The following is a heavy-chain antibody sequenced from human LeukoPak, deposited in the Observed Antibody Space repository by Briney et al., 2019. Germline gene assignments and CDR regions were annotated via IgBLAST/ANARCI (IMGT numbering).Heavy chain of an antibody. D-gene: IGHD3-10*01. CDR1: GFRFCHYH. J-gene: IGHJ3*02. CDR3: AQTKGGFGELNRAFDI. Sequence: GGSLRLSFTPSGFRFCHYHMSWIRQAPGKGLEWVSYISTGSSYTNYADSVKGRFTISRDNAKNSLYLQMNSLRAEDTAVYYCAQTKGGFGELNRAFDIWGQGTMVTVSS. V-gene: IGHV3-11*03. CDR2: ISTGSSYT.